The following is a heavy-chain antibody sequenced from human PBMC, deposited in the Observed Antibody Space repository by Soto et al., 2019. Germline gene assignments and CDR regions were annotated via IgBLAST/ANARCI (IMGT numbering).Heavy chain of an antibody. V-gene: IGHV5-51*01. CDR3: AKKGGGLDS. D-gene: IGHD2-15*01. J-gene: IGHJ4*02. CDR2: IYPGDSET. Sequence: LGESLKISCKGSGYSFTNSWIAWVRQMPGKGLEWMGIIYPGDSETKYSPSFQGQVTISVDKSVSITYLQWSSLKASDTAIYYCAKKGGGLDSWGQGTLVTV. CDR1: GYSFTNSW.